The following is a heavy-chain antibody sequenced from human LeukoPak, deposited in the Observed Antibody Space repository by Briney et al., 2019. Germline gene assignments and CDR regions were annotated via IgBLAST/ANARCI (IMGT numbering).Heavy chain of an antibody. CDR3: AREGGGWFDP. CDR2: IYYSGST. V-gene: IGHV4-59*01. CDR1: GGSISSYY. J-gene: IGHJ5*02. Sequence: SETLSPTCTVSGGSISSYYWSWIRQPPGKGLEWIGYIYYSGSTNYNPSLKSRVTMSVDTSKNQFSLKLSSVTAADTAVYYCAREGGGWFDPWGQGTLVTVSS.